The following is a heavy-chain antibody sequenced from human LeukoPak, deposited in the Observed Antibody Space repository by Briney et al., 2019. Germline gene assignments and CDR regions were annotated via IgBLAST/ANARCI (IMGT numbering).Heavy chain of an antibody. CDR1: GGSFSGYY. CDR2: INHSGST. CDR3: GRGPGTVLRYFDRLLYFDY. V-gene: IGHV4-34*01. J-gene: IGHJ4*02. D-gene: IGHD3-9*01. Sequence: SETLSLTCAVYGGSFSGYYWSWIRQPPGKGLEWIGEINHSGSTNYNPSLKSRGTISVDTSKNQFSLKLSSVTAADTAVYYCGRGPGTVLRYFDRLLYFDYWGQGTLVTVSS.